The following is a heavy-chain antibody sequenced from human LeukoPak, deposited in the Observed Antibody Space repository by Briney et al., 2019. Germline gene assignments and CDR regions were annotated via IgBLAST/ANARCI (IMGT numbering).Heavy chain of an antibody. CDR2: IYYSGST. CDR3: ARVYYYDSSGPVDY. CDR1: GGSISSSSYY. D-gene: IGHD3-22*01. J-gene: IGHJ4*02. V-gene: IGHV4-39*07. Sequence: SETLSLTCTVSGGSISSSSYYWGCIRQPPGKGLECIGSIYYSGSTYYNPSLKSRVTISVDTSKNQFSLKLSSVTAADTAVYYCARVYYYDSSGPVDYWGQGTLVTVSS.